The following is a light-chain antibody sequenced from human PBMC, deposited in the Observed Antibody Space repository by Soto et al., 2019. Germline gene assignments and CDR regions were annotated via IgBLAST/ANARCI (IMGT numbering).Light chain of an antibody. CDR3: CSYAGSRTLV. J-gene: IGLJ2*01. CDR2: EGS. Sequence: QSALTQPASVSGSPGQSITISCTGTSSDVGSYNLVSWYQQHPGKAPKLMIYEGSKRASGVSNRFSGSKSGNTASLTISGLQAEDEADYYCCSYAGSRTLVFGGGTKVTVL. CDR1: SSDVGSYNL. V-gene: IGLV2-23*01.